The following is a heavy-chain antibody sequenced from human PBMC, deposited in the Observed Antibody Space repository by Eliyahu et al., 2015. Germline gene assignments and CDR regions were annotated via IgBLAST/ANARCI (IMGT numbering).Heavy chain of an antibody. CDR3: ARQVAEMTTIFGDNWFDP. CDR2: IYPGDSET. Sequence: EVQLVQSGAEVKKPGESLKISCKVRGYNFNNYWIGWVRQMPGKGLEWMGIIYPGDSETRYSPSFQGQVTISADKSISTAYLQWSSLKAWDTAMYYCARQVAEMTTIFGDNWFDPWGQGTLVTVSS. V-gene: IGHV5-51*01. D-gene: IGHD5-24*01. J-gene: IGHJ5*02. CDR1: GYNFNNYW.